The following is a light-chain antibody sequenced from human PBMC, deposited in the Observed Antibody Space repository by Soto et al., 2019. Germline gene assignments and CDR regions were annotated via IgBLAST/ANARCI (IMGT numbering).Light chain of an antibody. CDR1: QSISSW. CDR2: KAS. V-gene: IGKV1-5*03. J-gene: IGKJ1*01. Sequence: DIQMTQSPSTLSASVGDRVTVTCRASQSISSWLAWYQQKPGKAPSLLIYKASSLERGAPSRFSGSGSGTEFILTISSLQPDDFATYYCQQYSVYPRTFGQGTKVEIK. CDR3: QQYSVYPRT.